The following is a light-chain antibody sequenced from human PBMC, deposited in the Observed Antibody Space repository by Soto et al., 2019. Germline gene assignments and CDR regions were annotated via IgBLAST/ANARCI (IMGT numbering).Light chain of an antibody. CDR1: QSISNS. Sequence: DIQMTQSPSTLSASVGDRVTITCRASQSISNSLAWYQQKAGKAPNLLIYKASSLESGVPSRFSGSGSGTEFTLTISSLQPDDVATYYCRQYVSYPVTFGGGAYVEMK. CDR3: RQYVSYPVT. J-gene: IGKJ4*01. CDR2: KAS. V-gene: IGKV1-5*03.